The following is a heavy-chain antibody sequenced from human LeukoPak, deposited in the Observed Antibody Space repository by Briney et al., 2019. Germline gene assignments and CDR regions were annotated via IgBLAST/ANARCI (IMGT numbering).Heavy chain of an antibody. CDR2: LSYDGSDK. CDR3: AKDRSGSL. J-gene: IGHJ4*02. D-gene: IGHD3-10*01. Sequence: GGSLRLSCAASGFTFSSYWMSWVRQAPGKGLEWVAVLSYDGSDKYYADSVKSRFTISRDNSKNTLYLQMNSLRPEDTAVYYCAKDRSGSLWGQGTLVTVSS. CDR1: GFTFSSYW. V-gene: IGHV3-30*18.